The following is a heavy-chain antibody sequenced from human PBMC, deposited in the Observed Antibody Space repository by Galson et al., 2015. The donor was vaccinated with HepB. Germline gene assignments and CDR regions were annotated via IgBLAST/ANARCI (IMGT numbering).Heavy chain of an antibody. J-gene: IGHJ4*02. CDR1: GFTFSSYA. D-gene: IGHD3-22*01. Sequence: SLRLSCAASGFTFSSYAMSWVRQTPGKGLEWVSAISGSGGSTYYADSVKGRFTISRDNSKNTLYLQMNSLRAEDTAVYYCAKSITPYYYDSSGLDYWGQGTLVTVTS. V-gene: IGHV3-23*01. CDR2: ISGSGGST. CDR3: AKSITPYYYDSSGLDY.